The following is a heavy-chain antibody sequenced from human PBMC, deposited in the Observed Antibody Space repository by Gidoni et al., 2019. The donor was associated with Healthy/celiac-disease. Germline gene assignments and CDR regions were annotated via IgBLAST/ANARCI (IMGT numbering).Heavy chain of an antibody. J-gene: IGHJ6*02. CDR1: GYTLTEFS. CDR3: ATGPFMVRGVLGLMDV. CDR2: FDREDGET. D-gene: IGHD3-10*01. V-gene: IGHV1-24*01. Sequence: QVQLAQSGAEVKKPGASVKVSCKVSGYTLTEFSMHWVRQAPGKGLEWMGGFDREDGETIYALKFQGRVTVTEDIFTDTAYMELSSLRSEDSAVYYCATGPFMVRGVLGLMDVWGQGTTVTVSS.